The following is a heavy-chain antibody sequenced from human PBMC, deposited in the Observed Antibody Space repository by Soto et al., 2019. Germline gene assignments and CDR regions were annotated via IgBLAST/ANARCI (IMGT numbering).Heavy chain of an antibody. V-gene: IGHV3-23*01. Sequence: DVQLLESGGGLVQPGGSLRLSCAASGFPFRSFAMSWVRQAPGKGLEWVSVISGTGHSTYYADSMKGRFIISRDNSKNTVFLQMRRLRSEDTATYYCAKEGVDDIVVVVAATLFDPRGQGTQVTVSS. D-gene: IGHD2-15*01. CDR3: AKEGVDDIVVVVAATLFDP. CDR2: ISGTGHST. J-gene: IGHJ5*02. CDR1: GFPFRSFA.